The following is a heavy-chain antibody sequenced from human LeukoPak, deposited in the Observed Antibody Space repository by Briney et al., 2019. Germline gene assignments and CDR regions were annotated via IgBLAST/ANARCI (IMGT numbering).Heavy chain of an antibody. Sequence: ASVKVSCKASGYTFTGYYIHWVRQAPGQGLEWMGWINPDSGGTNYAQKLQGRVTMTTDTSTSTAYMELRSLRSDDTAVYYCARDRSWLRYYLPGYAFDNWGQGTMVTVSS. CDR1: GYTFTGYY. V-gene: IGHV1-2*02. D-gene: IGHD3-9*01. CDR2: INPDSGGT. CDR3: ARDRSWLRYYLPGYAFDN. J-gene: IGHJ3*02.